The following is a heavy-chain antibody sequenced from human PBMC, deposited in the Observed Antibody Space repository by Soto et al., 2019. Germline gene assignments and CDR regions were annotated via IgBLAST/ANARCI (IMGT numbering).Heavy chain of an antibody. J-gene: IGHJ5*02. V-gene: IGHV3-23*01. CDR3: AKTEAIVVVPAAIGWFDP. CDR2: ISGSGGST. Sequence: EGQLLESGGGLVQPGGALRLSCAASGFTFSSYAMSWVRQAPGKGLEWVAAISGSGGSTYYADSVKGRFTISRDNSKNTLYLHMNSLRAEDTAVYYCAKTEAIVVVPAAIGWFDPWGQGTLVTVSS. D-gene: IGHD2-2*01. CDR1: GFTFSSYA.